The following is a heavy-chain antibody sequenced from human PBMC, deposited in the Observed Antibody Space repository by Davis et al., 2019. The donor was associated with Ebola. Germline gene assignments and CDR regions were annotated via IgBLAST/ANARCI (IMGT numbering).Heavy chain of an antibody. Sequence: SETLSLTCTVSGGSISSSYWSWIRQPPRKGLEWIGYIYHSESSNYNPSLKSRVTISVDTSKNHFSLKLSSVTAAGTAVYYCARQSILYYYDSSGYYHSCGYFQHWGQGTLVTVSS. CDR2: IYHSESS. CDR1: GGSISSSY. CDR3: ARQSILYYYDSSGYYHSCGYFQH. D-gene: IGHD3-22*01. V-gene: IGHV4-59*08. J-gene: IGHJ1*01.